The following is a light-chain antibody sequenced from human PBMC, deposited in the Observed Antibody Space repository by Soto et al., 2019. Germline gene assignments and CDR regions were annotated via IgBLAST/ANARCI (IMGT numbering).Light chain of an antibody. CDR3: QHYDHLPPLS. CDR2: DAS. J-gene: IGKJ4*01. V-gene: IGKV1-33*01. CDR1: QDIKNY. Sequence: DIQMTQSPSSLSTSVGDRVTITCQASQDIKNYLNWYQQKPGKAPNLLIYDASNLKTGVPSRFSGSGSGTHFTFTISSLQPEDIATYYCQHYDHLPPLSFGGGTKVEIK.